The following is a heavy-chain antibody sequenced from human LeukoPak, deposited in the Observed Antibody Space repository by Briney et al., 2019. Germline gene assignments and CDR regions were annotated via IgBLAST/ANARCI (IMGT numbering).Heavy chain of an antibody. Sequence: SETLSLTCIVSGYSISSGYYWGWIRQPPGKGLEWIGSIYHSESTYYNPSLKSRVIISVDTSKNRFSLELSSVTAADTAVYYCAKDLRNFQHWGQGTLVTVSS. CDR2: IYHSEST. J-gene: IGHJ1*01. CDR3: AKDLRNFQH. V-gene: IGHV4-38-2*02. CDR1: GYSISSGYY.